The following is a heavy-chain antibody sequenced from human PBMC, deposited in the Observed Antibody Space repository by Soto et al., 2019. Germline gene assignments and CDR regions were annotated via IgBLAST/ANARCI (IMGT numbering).Heavy chain of an antibody. Sequence: PSETLSLTCTVSGGSISSSSYYWGWIRQPPGKGLEWIGSIYYSGSTYYNPSLKSRFTISVDTSKNQFSLKLSSVTAADTAVYYCARLGGSYAVPHFDYWGQGTLVTVSS. V-gene: IGHV4-39*01. CDR1: GGSISSSSYY. CDR3: ARLGGSYAVPHFDY. CDR2: IYYSGST. D-gene: IGHD1-26*01. J-gene: IGHJ4*02.